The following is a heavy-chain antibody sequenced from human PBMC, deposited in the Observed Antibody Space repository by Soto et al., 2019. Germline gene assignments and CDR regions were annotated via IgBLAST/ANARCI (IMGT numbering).Heavy chain of an antibody. CDR3: AKSYSGYDRFFSSFDY. CDR1: GFTFSSYG. Sequence: GGSLRLSCAASGFTFSSYGMHWVRQAPGKGLEWVAVISYDGSNKYYADSVKGRFTISRDNSKNTLYLQMNSLRAEDTAVYYCAKSYSGYDRFFSSFDYWGQGT. D-gene: IGHD5-12*01. CDR2: ISYDGSNK. J-gene: IGHJ4*02. V-gene: IGHV3-30*18.